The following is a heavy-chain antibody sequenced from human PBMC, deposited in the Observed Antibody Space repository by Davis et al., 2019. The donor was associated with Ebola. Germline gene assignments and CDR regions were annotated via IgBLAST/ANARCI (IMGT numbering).Heavy chain of an antibody. CDR3: ARGRIVVVVAARDYYYGMDV. CDR1: GYTFTSYG. CDR2: ISAYNGNT. V-gene: IGHV1-18*01. D-gene: IGHD2-15*01. Sequence: AASVQVSCQASGYTFTSYGISWVRQAPGQGLEWMVWISAYNGNTTYAQKLQGRVTMTTDTSTSIAYMELRSLRSDNTAVYYCARGRIVVVVAARDYYYGMDVWGQGTTVTVSS. J-gene: IGHJ6*02.